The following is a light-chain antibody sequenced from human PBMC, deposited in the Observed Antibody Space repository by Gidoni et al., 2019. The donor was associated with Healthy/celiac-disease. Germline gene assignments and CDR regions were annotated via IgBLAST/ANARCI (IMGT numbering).Light chain of an antibody. CDR3: QQYGSSIT. CDR1: QSVSSSY. V-gene: IGKV3-20*01. Sequence: EILFTQSPGTLSLSPGERATLSCRASQSVSSSYLAWYQQKPGQAPRLLIYGASSRATGIPDRFSGSGSGTDFTLTISRLEPEDFAVYYCQQYGSSITFGPGTKVDIK. J-gene: IGKJ3*01. CDR2: GAS.